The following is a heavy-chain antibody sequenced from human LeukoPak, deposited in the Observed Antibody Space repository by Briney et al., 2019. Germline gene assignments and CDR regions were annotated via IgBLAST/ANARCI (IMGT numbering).Heavy chain of an antibody. CDR1: GFTFSSYG. CDR3: AKAPWQLVQGYFDY. D-gene: IGHD6-6*01. J-gene: IGHJ4*02. CDR2: IRYDGSNK. Sequence: PGGSLRLSCAASGFTFSSYGMHWVRQAPGKGLEWVAFIRYDGSNKYYADSVKGRFTISRDNSKNTLYLQMNSLRAEDTAVYYCAKAPWQLVQGYFDYWGQGTLVTVSS. V-gene: IGHV3-30*02.